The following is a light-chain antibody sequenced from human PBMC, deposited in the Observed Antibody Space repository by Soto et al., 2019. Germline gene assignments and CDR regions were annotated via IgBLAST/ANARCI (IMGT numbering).Light chain of an antibody. CDR1: SSDVGSYNL. V-gene: IGLV2-23*02. J-gene: IGLJ1*01. Sequence: HSVLTKPASVNGAPGQSITISCTGTSSDVGSYNLVSWYQQHPGKAPKLMIYEVSKRPSGVSNRFSGSKSGNTASLTISGLQAEDEADYYCCSYAGSSTFAYVFGTGTKVTVL. CDR2: EVS. CDR3: CSYAGSSTFAYV.